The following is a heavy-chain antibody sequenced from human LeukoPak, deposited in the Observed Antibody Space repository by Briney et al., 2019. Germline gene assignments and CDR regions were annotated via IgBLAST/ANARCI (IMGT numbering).Heavy chain of an antibody. Sequence: PSETLSLTCAVSGGSISSSNWWSWVRQPPGKGLEWIGEIYHSGSTNYNPSLKSRVTISVDKSKNQFSLKLSSVTAADTAVYYCVGFGESTGGYYYYGMDVWGQGTTVTVSS. CDR2: IYHSGST. D-gene: IGHD3-10*01. V-gene: IGHV4-4*02. CDR3: VGFGESTGGYYYYGMDV. CDR1: GGSISSSNW. J-gene: IGHJ6*02.